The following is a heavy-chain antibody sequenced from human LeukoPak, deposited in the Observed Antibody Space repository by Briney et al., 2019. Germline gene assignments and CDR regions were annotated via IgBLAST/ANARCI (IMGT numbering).Heavy chain of an antibody. Sequence: ASETLSLTCTVSGGSISSYYWSWIRQPPGKGLEWIGYIYYSGSTNYNPSLKSRVTISVDTSKNQFSLKLSSVTAADTAVYYCARVWDYYDSSGYPGYFDLWGRGTLVTVSS. J-gene: IGHJ2*01. D-gene: IGHD3-22*01. CDR1: GGSISSYY. V-gene: IGHV4-59*01. CDR2: IYYSGST. CDR3: ARVWDYYDSSGYPGYFDL.